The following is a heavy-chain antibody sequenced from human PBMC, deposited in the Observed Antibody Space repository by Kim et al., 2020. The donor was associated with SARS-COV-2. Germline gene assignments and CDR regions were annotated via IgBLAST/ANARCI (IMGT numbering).Heavy chain of an antibody. Sequence: ASVKVSCRASGYTFTSYNIHWVRQAPGQRLEWMGWFNTATGDTNYSETFQGRLIITTDTSATTVYMELSSLTSEDTAMFYCARRGYSSGSHYFDYWGQGTLVTASS. CDR3: ARRGYSSGSHYFDY. CDR2: FNTATGDT. D-gene: IGHD6-25*01. V-gene: IGHV1-3*04. J-gene: IGHJ4*02. CDR1: GYTFTSYN.